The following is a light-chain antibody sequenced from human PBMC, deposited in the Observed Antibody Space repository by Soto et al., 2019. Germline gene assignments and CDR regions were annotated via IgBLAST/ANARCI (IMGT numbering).Light chain of an antibody. CDR3: CSYAGNYIWV. J-gene: IGLJ3*02. V-gene: IGLV2-11*01. CDR1: STDVGGSSS. CDR2: DVT. Sequence: QSVLTQPRSVSGSPGQSVTISCTGTSTDVGGSSSVSWFQQHAGKVPNLMIFDVTKRPSGVPDRFSGSKSGNTASLTISGFQAEDEADYYCCSYAGNYIWVFGGGAKVTVL.